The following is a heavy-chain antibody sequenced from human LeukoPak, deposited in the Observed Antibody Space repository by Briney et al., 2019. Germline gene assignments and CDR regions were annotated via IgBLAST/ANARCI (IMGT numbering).Heavy chain of an antibody. CDR2: ISSDSNTI. Sequence: GGSLRLSCAASGFTFSSYWMSWVRQAPGKGLEWVSYISSDSNTIKYADSVKGRFTISRDNAKNSLYLQMNSLRAEDTAVYYCAGHYGGNSASGYWGQGTLVTVSS. CDR3: AGHYGGNSASGY. D-gene: IGHD4-23*01. CDR1: GFTFSSYW. V-gene: IGHV3-48*01. J-gene: IGHJ4*02.